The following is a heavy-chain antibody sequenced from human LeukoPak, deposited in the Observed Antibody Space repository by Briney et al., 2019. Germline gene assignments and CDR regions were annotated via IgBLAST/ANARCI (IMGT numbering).Heavy chain of an antibody. CDR3: ARVDCTNGVCSFDY. J-gene: IGHJ4*02. CDR2: ISSSTSYI. Sequence: GGSLRLSCAASGFTFSSYGMPWVRQAPGKGLEWVSSISSSTSYIYYADSLKGRFTISKDNAKNSLYLQMNSLRAEDTAVYYCARVDCTNGVCSFDYWGQGTLVTVSS. V-gene: IGHV3-21*01. CDR1: GFTFSSYG. D-gene: IGHD2-8*01.